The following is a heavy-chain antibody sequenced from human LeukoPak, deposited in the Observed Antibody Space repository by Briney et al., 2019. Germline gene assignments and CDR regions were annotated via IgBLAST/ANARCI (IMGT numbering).Heavy chain of an antibody. D-gene: IGHD2-15*01. J-gene: IGHJ5*02. Sequence: GGSLRLSCAASGFTFSSYGMHWVRQGPGKGLEWVAVISYDGSNKYYADSVKGRFTISRDNSKNTLYLQMNSLRAEDTAVYYCAKDRVGYCSGGSCYSEAYWFDPWGQGTLVTVSS. CDR1: GFTFSSYG. V-gene: IGHV3-30*18. CDR2: ISYDGSNK. CDR3: AKDRVGYCSGGSCYSEAYWFDP.